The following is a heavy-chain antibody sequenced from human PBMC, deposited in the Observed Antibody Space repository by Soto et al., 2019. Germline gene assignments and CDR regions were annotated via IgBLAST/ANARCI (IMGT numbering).Heavy chain of an antibody. D-gene: IGHD5-12*01. V-gene: IGHV4-39*01. CDR2: IYYSGTT. CDR1: AGSISSSSFY. Sequence: SATLSLTCTVSAGSISSSSFYWGWIRQPPGKGLEWIGSIYYSGTTYYNPSLKSRISISVDTSKNRFSLRLSSVTAADTAVYYCVRHPTTYRRYKFFDYWGQGTLVTVSS. J-gene: IGHJ4*02. CDR3: VRHPTTYRRYKFFDY.